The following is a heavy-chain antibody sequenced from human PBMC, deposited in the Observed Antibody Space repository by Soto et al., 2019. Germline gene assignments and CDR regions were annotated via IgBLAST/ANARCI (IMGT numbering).Heavy chain of an antibody. CDR2: ISYDGNNK. CDR1: GFTFINYG. J-gene: IGHJ4*02. CDR3: AKDRSDYGAYTPDY. D-gene: IGHD4-17*01. Sequence: QVQLVESGGGVVQPGRSLRLSCAASGFTFINYGMHWVRQAPGKGLEWVAVISYDGNNKYYGDSVKGRFTISRDNSKNTRFLQMNSLRAEDTAVYYCAKDRSDYGAYTPDYWGQGTLVTVSS. V-gene: IGHV3-30*18.